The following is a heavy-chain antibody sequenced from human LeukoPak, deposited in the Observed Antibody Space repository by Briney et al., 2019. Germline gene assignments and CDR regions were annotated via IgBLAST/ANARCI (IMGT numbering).Heavy chain of an antibody. D-gene: IGHD1-7*01. CDR1: GFTCSSYW. J-gene: IGHJ4*02. V-gene: IGHV3-7*01. CDR2: IKQDGSEK. CDR3: ARDPVAGTTTFDY. Sequence: GGSLRLSCAASGFTCSSYWMSWVRQAPGKGPEWVANIKQDGSEKYYVDSVKGRFTISRDNAKNSLYLQMNSLRAEDTAVYYCARDPVAGTTTFDYWGQGTLVTVSS.